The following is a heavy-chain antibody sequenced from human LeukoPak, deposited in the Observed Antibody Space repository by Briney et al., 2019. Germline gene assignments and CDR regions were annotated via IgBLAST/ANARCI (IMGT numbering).Heavy chain of an antibody. D-gene: IGHD2-2*03. CDR3: ARDHGYCSSTSCHPYRGDNWFDP. V-gene: IGHV1-69*05. CDR2: IIPIFGTA. Sequence: SVKVSCKASGGTFSSYAISWVRQAPGQGLEWMGGIIPIFGTANYAQKFQGRVTITTDESTSTAYMELSSLRSEDTAVYYCARDHGYCSSTSCHPYRGDNWFDPWGQGTLVTVSS. J-gene: IGHJ5*02. CDR1: GGTFSSYA.